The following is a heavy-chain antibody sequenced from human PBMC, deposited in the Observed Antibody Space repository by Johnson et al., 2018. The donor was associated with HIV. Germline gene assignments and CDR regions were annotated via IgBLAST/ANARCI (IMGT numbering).Heavy chain of an antibody. CDR1: GFRFSTYA. Sequence: QMQLVESGRGVVQPGRSLRLSCAASGFRFSTYALHWVRQTPGKGLEWVALISDDGNNKYYADSVKGRFTNARDNPKNTLYLQMNSLRYEDTAVYYCAKSIVVVIAGNNDDAFDVWGQGTVVTVSS. V-gene: IGHV3-30-3*02. CDR3: AKSIVVVIAGNNDDAFDV. D-gene: IGHD2-21*01. J-gene: IGHJ3*01. CDR2: ISDDGNNK.